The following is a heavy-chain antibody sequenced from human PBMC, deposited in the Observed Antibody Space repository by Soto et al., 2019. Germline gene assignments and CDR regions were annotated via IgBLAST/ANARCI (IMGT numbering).Heavy chain of an antibody. CDR3: ASGGGSWESQYYDGMDV. D-gene: IGHD2-15*01. V-gene: IGHV4-31*03. CDR2: IYYSGST. CDR1: GGSISSGGYY. J-gene: IGHJ6*02. Sequence: PSETLSLTCTVSGGSISSGGYYWSWIRQHPGKGLEWIGYIYYSGSTYCNPSLKSRVTISVDTSKNQSSLKLSSVTAADTSVYYCASGGGSWESQYYDGMDVWGQGTTVTVSS.